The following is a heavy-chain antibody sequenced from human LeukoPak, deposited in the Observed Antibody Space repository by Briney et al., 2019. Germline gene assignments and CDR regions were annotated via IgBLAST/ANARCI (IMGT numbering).Heavy chain of an antibody. CDR2: INSDGSST. Sequence: QPGGSLRLSCAASGFTFSPYWMHWVRQAPGKGLVWVSRINSDGSSTSYADSVKGRFTISRDNAKNTLYLQMNSLRAEDTAVYYCARGPSAYPKCFDYWGQGTLVTVSS. J-gene: IGHJ4*02. CDR3: ARGPSAYPKCFDY. V-gene: IGHV3-74*01. CDR1: GFTFSPYW. D-gene: IGHD5-12*01.